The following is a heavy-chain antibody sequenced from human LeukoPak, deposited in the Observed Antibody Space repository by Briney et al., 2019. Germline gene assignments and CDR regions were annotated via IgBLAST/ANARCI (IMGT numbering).Heavy chain of an antibody. CDR2: ISGSGGST. CDR3: AKDSYSSYHNWFDP. Sequence: GGSLRLSCAASGFTFSSYAMSWVRQAPGKGLEWVSAISGSGGSTYYADSVKGRFTISRDNSKNTLYLQMNSRRAEDTAVYYCAKDSYSSYHNWFDPWGQGTLVTVSS. J-gene: IGHJ5*02. CDR1: GFTFSSYA. D-gene: IGHD6-6*01. V-gene: IGHV3-23*01.